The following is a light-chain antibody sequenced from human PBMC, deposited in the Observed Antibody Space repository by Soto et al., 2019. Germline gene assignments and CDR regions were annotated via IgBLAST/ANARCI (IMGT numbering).Light chain of an antibody. CDR2: GAS. V-gene: IGKV3-15*01. J-gene: IGKJ3*01. Sequence: EIVMTQSPATLSVSPGERATLSCRASQSVSGNLAWYQQKPGQAPRLVIYGASTRATGIPARFSGSGSGTDFTLTISSLQSEDFAVYYCQQYHNWPPETFGPGTKVDIK. CDR1: QSVSGN. CDR3: QQYHNWPPET.